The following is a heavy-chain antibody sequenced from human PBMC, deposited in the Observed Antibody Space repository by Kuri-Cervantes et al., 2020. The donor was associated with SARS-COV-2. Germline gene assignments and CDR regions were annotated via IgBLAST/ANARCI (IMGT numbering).Heavy chain of an antibody. D-gene: IGHD3-22*01. CDR2: INSDGSST. J-gene: IGHJ4*02. CDR3: ASRKGTDTEYYDSSCSIY. Sequence: GESLNISFAAPGLTYSSYWMHWVRQAPGKGLVWVSRINSDGSSTSYADSVKGRFTISRDNAKNTLYLQMNSLRAEDTAVYYCASRKGTDTEYYDSSCSIYWGQGTLVTVSS. V-gene: IGHV3-74*01. CDR1: GLTYSSYW.